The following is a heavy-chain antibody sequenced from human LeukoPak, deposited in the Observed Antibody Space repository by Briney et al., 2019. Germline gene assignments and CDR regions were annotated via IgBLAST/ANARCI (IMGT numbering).Heavy chain of an antibody. V-gene: IGHV3-11*06. CDR1: GFTFNDYY. CDR2: ISSSSSYT. Sequence: GGSLRLSCAASGFTFNDYYMSWIRQAPGKGLEWVSYISSSSSYTNYADSVKGRFTISRDNSKNTLYLQMNSLRAEDTAVYYCARTKYYYDSSGYYQLDYWGQGTQVTVSS. J-gene: IGHJ4*02. CDR3: ARTKYYYDSSGYYQLDY. D-gene: IGHD3-22*01.